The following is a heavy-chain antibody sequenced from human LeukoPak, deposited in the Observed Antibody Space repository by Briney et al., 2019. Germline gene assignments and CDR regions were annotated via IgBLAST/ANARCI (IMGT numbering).Heavy chain of an antibody. Sequence: ASVKVSCKASGYTFTGYYMRWVRQAPGQGLEWMGRINPNSGGTNYAQKFQGRVTMTRDTSISTAYMELSRLRSDDTAVYYCARRWLRHDPNDYWGQGTLVTVSS. D-gene: IGHD5-12*01. V-gene: IGHV1-2*06. CDR3: ARRWLRHDPNDY. CDR1: GYTFTGYY. J-gene: IGHJ4*02. CDR2: INPNSGGT.